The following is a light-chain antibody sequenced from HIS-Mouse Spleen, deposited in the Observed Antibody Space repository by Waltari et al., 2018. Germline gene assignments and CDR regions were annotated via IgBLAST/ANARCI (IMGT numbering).Light chain of an antibody. CDR2: AAS. CDR3: LQDYNYPFT. Sequence: LRLTQSPSSLSASVGDRVSITCRASQCFRNDLGWYQKKPGKAPKLLIYAASSLQSGVPSRLSCSGSGTDFTLTISSLQPEDFATYYCLQDYNYPFTFGPGTKVDIK. CDR1: QCFRND. V-gene: IGKV1-6*01. J-gene: IGKJ3*01.